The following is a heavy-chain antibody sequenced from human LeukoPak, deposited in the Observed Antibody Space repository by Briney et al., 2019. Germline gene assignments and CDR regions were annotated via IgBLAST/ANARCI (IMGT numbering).Heavy chain of an antibody. CDR3: ANSGSYSQFDY. CDR2: INPSGGTT. CDR1: GYTFTSYF. Sequence: ASVKVSGKASGYTFTSYFMHWVRQAPGHGLEWMGIINPSGGTTTYAQKFQGRVTVTRDTSTSTVYMELSSLTFEDTAVYYCANSGSYSQFDYWGQGTLVTVSS. D-gene: IGHD3-10*01. V-gene: IGHV1-46*01. J-gene: IGHJ4*02.